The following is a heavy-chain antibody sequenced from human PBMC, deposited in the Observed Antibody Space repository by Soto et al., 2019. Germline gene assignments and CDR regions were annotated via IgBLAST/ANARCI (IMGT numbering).Heavy chain of an antibody. D-gene: IGHD3-22*01. CDR1: DGSISTSSYY. CDR2: IFHTGRT. Sequence: NPSETLSLTCTVSDGSISTSSYYWGWIRQSPGKGLEWIGTIFHTGRTYYNPSLESRVSLSVDTSKNQFSLHLTSVSAADTDVYYCTRHHPHHYDSSGYFDYWGQGTLVTVSS. V-gene: IGHV4-39*01. J-gene: IGHJ4*02. CDR3: TRHHPHHYDSSGYFDY.